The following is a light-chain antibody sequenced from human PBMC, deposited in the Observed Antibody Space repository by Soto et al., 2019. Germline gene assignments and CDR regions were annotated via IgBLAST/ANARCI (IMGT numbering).Light chain of an antibody. CDR1: QSVSSNY. J-gene: IGKJ5*01. CDR3: QQYGSSPPIT. Sequence: ALTQSPGTLSSSPGERATLSCRASQSVSSNYLAWYQQKPGQAPRLLIYGASSRATGIPDRFSGSGSGTDFTLTINSLEPEDFAVYYCQQYGSSPPITFGQGTRLEI. CDR2: GAS. V-gene: IGKV3-20*01.